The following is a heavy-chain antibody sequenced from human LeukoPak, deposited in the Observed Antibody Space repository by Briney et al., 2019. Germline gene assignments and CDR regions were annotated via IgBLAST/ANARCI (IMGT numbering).Heavy chain of an antibody. V-gene: IGHV1-46*01. CDR1: GYTFTSYY. CDR2: INPSGGST. CDR3: ARDPLGEWLLAYFDY. D-gene: IGHD3-3*01. Sequence: ASVKVSCKASGYTFTSYYMHWVRQAPGQGLEWMGKINPSGGSTSYAQKFQGRVTMTRDMSTSTVYMELSSLRSEDTAVYYCARDPLGEWLLAYFDYWGQGTLVTVSS. J-gene: IGHJ4*02.